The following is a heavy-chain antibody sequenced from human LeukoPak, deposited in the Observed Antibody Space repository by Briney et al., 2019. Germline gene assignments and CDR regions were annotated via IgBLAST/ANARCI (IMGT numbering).Heavy chain of an antibody. CDR3: ARAGAIAPYYYGSGSRRSQGFGY. J-gene: IGHJ4*02. D-gene: IGHD3-10*01. CDR1: GGSISGYY. CDR2: ISYSGST. V-gene: IGHV4-59*01. Sequence: SETLSLTCTVSGGSISGYYWSWIRQPPGKGLEWVGYISYSGSTNYKPSLKSRVTISVDTSKNQFSLKLSSVTAADTAIYYCARAGAIAPYYYGSGSRRSQGFGYWGQGTLVTVSS.